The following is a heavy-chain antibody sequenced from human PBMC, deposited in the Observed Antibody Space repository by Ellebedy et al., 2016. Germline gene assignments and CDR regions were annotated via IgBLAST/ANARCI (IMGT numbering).Heavy chain of an antibody. CDR1: GYTFTGYY. J-gene: IGHJ6*03. V-gene: IGHV1-2*04. D-gene: IGHD3-10*01. CDR3: ARGLRGFGEWVDPYYYYMDV. Sequence: ASVKVSCKASGYTFTGYYMHWVRQAPGQGLEWMGWINPNSGGTNYAQKFQGWVTMTRDTSISTAYMELSRLRSDDTAVYYCARGLRGFGEWVDPYYYYMDVWGKGTTVTVSS. CDR2: INPNSGGT.